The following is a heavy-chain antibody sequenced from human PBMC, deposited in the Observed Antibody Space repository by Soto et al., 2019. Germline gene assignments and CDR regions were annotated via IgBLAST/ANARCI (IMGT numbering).Heavy chain of an antibody. CDR3: ARDSKWDDTSVGMDV. CDR1: GYSFTSYS. CDR2: TNAGNGNT. J-gene: IGHJ6*02. D-gene: IGHD3-22*01. V-gene: IGHV1-3*01. Sequence: QVQLVQSGAEVKKPGASVKVSCKASGYSFTSYSIHWVRQAPGQSLEWMGWTNAGNGNTKYSQKFQGRVTITRDTSASTADMELSSLRSEDTSVYYCARDSKWDDTSVGMDVGGQGTTVTFSS.